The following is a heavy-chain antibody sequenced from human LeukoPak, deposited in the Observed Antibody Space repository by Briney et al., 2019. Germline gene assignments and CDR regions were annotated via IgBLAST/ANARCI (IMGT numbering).Heavy chain of an antibody. CDR3: ARGGHGHTQNDY. CDR1: GYTFIDYH. D-gene: IGHD5-24*01. CDR2: INSHTGGT. J-gene: IGHJ4*02. V-gene: IGHV1-2*02. Sequence: GSVKVSCKASGYTFIDYHIHWVRQAPGQGLEWMGWINSHTGGTNYAHNFQGRVTMTRDTSITTSYMELSSLLSDDTALYYCARGGHGHTQNDYWGQGTLVTVSS.